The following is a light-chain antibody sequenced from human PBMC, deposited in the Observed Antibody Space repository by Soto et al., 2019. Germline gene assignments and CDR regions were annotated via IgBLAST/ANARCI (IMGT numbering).Light chain of an antibody. CDR3: QQYGNSRGT. CDR1: QGIGDT. V-gene: IGKV3-20*01. CDR2: DTS. J-gene: IGKJ1*01. Sequence: EIVMTQSPATLSVSPGEGATLSCRASQGIGDTLAWYQQKPGQTPRLLIYDTSIRATGIPDRFSGSGSGTDFTLTINRLEPEDFAVYYCQQYGNSRGTFGQGTKVDIK.